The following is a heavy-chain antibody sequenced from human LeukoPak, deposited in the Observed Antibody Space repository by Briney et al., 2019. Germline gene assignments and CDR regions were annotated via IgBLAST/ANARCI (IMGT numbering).Heavy chain of an antibody. CDR3: ARLPPYDFWSGAGWFDP. CDR1: GGSISSISYY. CDR2: IYYSGST. D-gene: IGHD3-3*01. V-gene: IGHV4-61*01. J-gene: IGHJ5*02. Sequence: SETLSLTCTISGGSISSISYYWSWIRQPPGKGLEWIGYIYYSGSTNYNPSLKSRVTISVDTSKNQFSLKLSSVTAADTAVYYCARLPPYDFWSGAGWFDPWGQGTLVTVSS.